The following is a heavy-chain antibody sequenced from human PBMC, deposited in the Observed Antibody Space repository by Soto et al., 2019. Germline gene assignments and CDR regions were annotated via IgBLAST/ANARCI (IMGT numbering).Heavy chain of an antibody. D-gene: IGHD3-10*01. J-gene: IGHJ4*02. CDR3: ARHFVAVVIKGWGY. Sequence: SETLSLTGKISCVSIDRSNYYWDWLRQPPGKGLEWIGTTYYNGNAYYNPSLKSRVSMSVDTSKNQFSLKLVSVTAADTAVYYCARHFVAVVIKGWGYWGQG. CDR1: CVSIDRSNYY. CDR2: TYYNGNA. V-gene: IGHV4-39*01.